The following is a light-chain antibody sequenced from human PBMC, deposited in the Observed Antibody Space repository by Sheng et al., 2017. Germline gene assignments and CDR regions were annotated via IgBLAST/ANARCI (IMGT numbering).Light chain of an antibody. V-gene: IGKV1-39*01. CDR3: QQSYTAPRT. J-gene: IGKJ1*01. CDR1: QTISTY. CDR2: GAS. Sequence: DIQLTQSPSSLSASVGDRVTITCRASQTISTYLNWYQHKPGKAPKVLIYGASSLQSGVPSRFRGSGSGTDFTLTISSLQPEDFATYYCQQSYTAPRTFGQGTKVEVK.